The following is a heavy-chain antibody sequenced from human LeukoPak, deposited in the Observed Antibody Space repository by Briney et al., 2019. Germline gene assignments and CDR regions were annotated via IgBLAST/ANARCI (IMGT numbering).Heavy chain of an antibody. CDR2: MNPNSGNT. Sequence: GASVKVSFKASGYTFTSYDINWMRQATGQGPEWMGWMNPNSGNTGYAQKFQDRVTMTRNTSIKTAYMELSSLRSEDMAVYYCARGFRDSSGRKPDYWGQGTLVTVSS. CDR1: GYTFTSYD. CDR3: ARGFRDSSGRKPDY. D-gene: IGHD3-22*01. J-gene: IGHJ4*02. V-gene: IGHV1-8*01.